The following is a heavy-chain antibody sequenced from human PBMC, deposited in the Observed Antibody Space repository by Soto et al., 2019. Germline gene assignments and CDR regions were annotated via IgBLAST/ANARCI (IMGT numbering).Heavy chain of an antibody. V-gene: IGHV3-23*01. D-gene: IGHD2-15*01. CDR3: AKADGYCSGGSCYREIGPDY. Sequence: EVQLLESGGGLVQPGGSLRLSCAASGFTFSSYAMSWVRQAPGKGLEWVSAISGSGGSTYYADSVKGRFTISRGNSKNTLYLQMNSLRAEDTAVYYCAKADGYCSGGSCYREIGPDYWGQGTLVTVSS. CDR2: ISGSGGST. CDR1: GFTFSSYA. J-gene: IGHJ4*02.